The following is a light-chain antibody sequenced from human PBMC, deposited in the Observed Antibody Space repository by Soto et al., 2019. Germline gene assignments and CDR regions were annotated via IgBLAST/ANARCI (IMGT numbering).Light chain of an antibody. CDR3: CSYAGSCTFE. J-gene: IGLJ2*01. V-gene: IGLV2-11*01. CDR1: SSDVGGYNY. CDR2: DVS. Sequence: QSALTQPRSVSGSPGQSVTISCTGTSSDVGGYNYVSWYQQHPGKAPKLMIYDVSERPSGVPDRFSGSKSGNTASLTISGLQAEDEADYYCCSYAGSCTFEFGGGTKLTVL.